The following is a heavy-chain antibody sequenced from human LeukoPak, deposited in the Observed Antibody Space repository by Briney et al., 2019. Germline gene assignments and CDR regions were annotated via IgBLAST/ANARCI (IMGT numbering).Heavy chain of an antibody. CDR2: IYYSGST. V-gene: IGHV4-30-4*01. CDR1: GGSTSSGDYY. Sequence: SETLSLTCTVSGGSTSSGDYYWSWIRRPPGKGLEWIGYIYYSGSTYYNPSLKSRVTISVDTSKNQFSLKLSSVTAADTAVYYCARLGRGSIYYYDSSDYAFDIWGQGTMVTVSS. CDR3: ARLGRGSIYYYDSSDYAFDI. D-gene: IGHD3-22*01. J-gene: IGHJ3*02.